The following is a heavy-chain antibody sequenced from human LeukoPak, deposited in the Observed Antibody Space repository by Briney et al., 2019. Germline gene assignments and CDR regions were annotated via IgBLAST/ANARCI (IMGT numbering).Heavy chain of an antibody. CDR1: GFTVNSDY. Sequence: AGGSLRLSCAASGFTVNSDYMSWVRQGPGKGLEWVSVIYVGGTTYYTDSVKGRFTISRDNSKNTLYLQMNSLRVDDTAVYYCARRDSQDVWGKGTTVIVSS. J-gene: IGHJ6*04. CDR3: ARRDSQDV. CDR2: IYVGGTT. V-gene: IGHV3-53*01. D-gene: IGHD2-21*02.